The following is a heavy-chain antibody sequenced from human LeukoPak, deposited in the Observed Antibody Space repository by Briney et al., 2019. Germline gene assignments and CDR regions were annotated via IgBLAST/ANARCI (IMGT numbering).Heavy chain of an antibody. CDR1: GYTFTSYA. CDR2: IIPIFGTA. CDR3: ARDRVNLLGPMDV. J-gene: IGHJ6*02. Sequence: ASVKVSCKASGYTFTSYAISWVRQAPGQGLEWMGGIIPIFGTANYAQKFQGRVTITADESTSTAYMELSSLRSEDTAVYYCARDRVNLLGPMDVWGQGTTVTVSS. D-gene: IGHD4-11*01. V-gene: IGHV1-69*13.